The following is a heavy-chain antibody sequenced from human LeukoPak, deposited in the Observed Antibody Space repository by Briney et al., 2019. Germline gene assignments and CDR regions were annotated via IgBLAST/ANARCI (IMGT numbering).Heavy chain of an antibody. CDR3: AKGGSYYYDGAFDI. CDR2: ISVSGRST. J-gene: IGHJ3*02. V-gene: IGHV3-23*01. Sequence: GGSLRLSCAASGFTFSSYAMSWVRQAPGKGLEGVSGISVSGRSTYYADSVKGRFTISRDNSKNTLYLQMNSLRAEDTAIYYCAKGGSYYYDGAFDIWGQGTMVTVSA. D-gene: IGHD1-26*01. CDR1: GFTFSSYA.